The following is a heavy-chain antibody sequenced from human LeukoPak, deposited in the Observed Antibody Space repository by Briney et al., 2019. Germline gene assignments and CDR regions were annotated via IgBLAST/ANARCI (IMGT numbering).Heavy chain of an antibody. J-gene: IGHJ3*02. CDR1: GCTFSSYA. CDR2: IIPIFGTA. Sequence: ASVKLSCKASGCTFSSYAISWVRQAPGQGLEWMGGIIPIFGTANYAQKFQGRVTITADESTSTAYMELSSLRSEDTAVYYCAREWIAAAGRNDAFDIWGQGTMVTVSS. D-gene: IGHD6-13*01. CDR3: AREWIAAAGRNDAFDI. V-gene: IGHV1-69*01.